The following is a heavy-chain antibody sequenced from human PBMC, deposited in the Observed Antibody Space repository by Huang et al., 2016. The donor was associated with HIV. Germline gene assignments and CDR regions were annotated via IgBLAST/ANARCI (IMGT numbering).Heavy chain of an antibody. CDR1: GGSFSSYY. V-gene: IGHV4-34*01. Sequence: QVQLHQWGAGLLKPSVTLSLTCAVYGGSFSSYYWNWIRQSPGKGLEWIGQINHRGTTTYTPPLKSRVTMSGDTSKNQFSLKLNAVTAADTAVYYCAREIMISFGGPFDPWGQGTLVTVSS. J-gene: IGHJ5*02. D-gene: IGHD3-16*01. CDR2: INHRGTT. CDR3: AREIMISFGGPFDP.